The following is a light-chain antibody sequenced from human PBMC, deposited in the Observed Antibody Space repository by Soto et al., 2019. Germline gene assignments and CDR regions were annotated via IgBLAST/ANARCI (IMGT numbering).Light chain of an antibody. CDR1: SSNIGSNH. Sequence: QSVLTQPPSASGTPGQKVTISCSGSSSNIGSNHVYWYQQFPGSAPRLLIYRSDQRPSGVPDRFSGSKSGTSASLAISGRGGEDEADYYCAAWDDSLSALLFGGGTKLTVL. CDR2: RSD. CDR3: AAWDDSLSALL. V-gene: IGLV1-47*01. J-gene: IGLJ2*01.